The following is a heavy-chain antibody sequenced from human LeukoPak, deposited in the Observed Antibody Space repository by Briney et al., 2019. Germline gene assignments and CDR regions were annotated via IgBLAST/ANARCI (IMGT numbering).Heavy chain of an antibody. CDR1: GFTFREYW. D-gene: IGHD6-13*01. CDR3: ASAAVPLAH. J-gene: IGHJ1*01. Sequence: GGSLRLSCAASGFTFREYWMSWVRQAPGKGLEWVANINQDGSEKYYVDSVKGRFTISRDNSKNTLYLQMNTLRADDTAVYFCASAAVPLAHWGQGTLVTVSS. V-gene: IGHV3-7*01. CDR2: INQDGSEK.